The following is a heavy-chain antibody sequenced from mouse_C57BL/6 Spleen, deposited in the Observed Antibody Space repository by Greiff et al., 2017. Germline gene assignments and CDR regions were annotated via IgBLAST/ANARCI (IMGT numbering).Heavy chain of an antibody. CDR2: ISYDGSN. V-gene: IGHV3-6*01. J-gene: IGHJ4*01. CDR1: GYSITSGYY. CDR3: ATYDGYYHYYAMDY. Sequence: EVKLMESGPGLVKPSQSLSLTCSVTGYSITSGYYWNWIRQFPGNKLEWMGYISYDGSNNYNPSLKNRISITRDTSKNQFFLKLNSVTTEDTATYYCATYDGYYHYYAMDYWGQGTSVTVSS. D-gene: IGHD2-3*01.